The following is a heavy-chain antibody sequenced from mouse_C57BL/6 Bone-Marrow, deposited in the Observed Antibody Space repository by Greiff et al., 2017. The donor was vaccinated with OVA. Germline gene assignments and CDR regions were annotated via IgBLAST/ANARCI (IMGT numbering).Heavy chain of an antibody. CDR1: GFNIKDDY. J-gene: IGHJ4*01. CDR3: TTDGNYAMDY. CDR2: IDPENGDT. V-gene: IGHV14-4*01. D-gene: IGHD2-1*01. Sequence: VQLQQSGAELVRPGASVKLSCTASGFNIKDDYMYWVKQRPEQGLEWIGWIDPENGDTEYASKFQGKATITADTSSNTAYLQLSSLTSEDTAVYYCTTDGNYAMDYWGQGTSVTVSS.